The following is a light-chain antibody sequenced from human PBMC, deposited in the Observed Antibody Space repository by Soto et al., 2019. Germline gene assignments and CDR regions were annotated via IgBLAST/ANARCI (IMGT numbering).Light chain of an antibody. CDR2: RVA. J-gene: IGKJ2*01. Sequence: DIQMTQSPSTLSASVGDRVTITFRASQSISAWLARYQQKQGKAPKLLIYRVASLESGFPSRFSCSGSGTEFTLTISFLHPEEYAAYIGQQYTTYTSYTFDQGTKLEIK. CDR3: QQYTTYTSYT. CDR1: QSISAW. V-gene: IGKV1-5*03.